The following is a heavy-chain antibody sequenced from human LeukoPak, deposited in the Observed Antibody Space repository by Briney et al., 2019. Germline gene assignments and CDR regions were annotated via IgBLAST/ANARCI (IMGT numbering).Heavy chain of an antibody. CDR3: AKGNYGDKNDY. J-gene: IGHJ4*02. Sequence: GGSLRLSCAVSGFAFGSEAMSWVRQSPARGLEWVASISPGGGTTYYADSVRGRFTLSRDNSKNTLSLQMNSLRAEDTAVYYCAKGNYGDKNDYWGQGTLVTVSS. V-gene: IGHV3-23*01. D-gene: IGHD4-23*01. CDR2: ISPGGGTT. CDR1: GFAFGSEA.